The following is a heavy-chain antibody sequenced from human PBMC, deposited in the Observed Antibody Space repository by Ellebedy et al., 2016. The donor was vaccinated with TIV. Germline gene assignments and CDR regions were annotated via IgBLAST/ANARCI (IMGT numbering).Heavy chain of an antibody. J-gene: IGHJ3*02. Sequence: SETLSLXXSVSGGPISTYYWSWIRQPPGKGLEWIGYIYNSGSTNYNPSLESRVTISADTSKNQISLRLNSVTAGDTAVYYCARYLRAVDKGGNAEPFDIWGQGTMVTVSS. CDR1: GGPISTYY. CDR2: IYNSGST. V-gene: IGHV4-59*01. CDR3: ARYLRAVDKGGNAEPFDI. D-gene: IGHD1-1*01.